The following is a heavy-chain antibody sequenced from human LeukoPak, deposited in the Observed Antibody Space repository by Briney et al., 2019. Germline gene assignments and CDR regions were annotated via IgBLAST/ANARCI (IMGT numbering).Heavy chain of an antibody. CDR3: ARDYLTPGGYYDSSGYYYG. J-gene: IGHJ4*02. V-gene: IGHV3-23*01. D-gene: IGHD3-22*01. CDR1: GFTFSSYA. CDR2: ISGSGGST. Sequence: GGSLRLSCAASGFTFSSYAMSWVRQAPGKGLEWVSAISGSGGSTYYADSVKGRFTISRDNSKNTLYLQMNSLRAEDTAVYYCARDYLTPGGYYDSSGYYYGWGQGTLVTVSS.